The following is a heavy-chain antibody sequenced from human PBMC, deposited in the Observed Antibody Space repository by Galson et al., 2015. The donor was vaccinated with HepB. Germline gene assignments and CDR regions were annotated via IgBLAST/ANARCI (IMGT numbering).Heavy chain of an antibody. V-gene: IGHV3-48*01. CDR2: ISTTGTNI. J-gene: IGHJ4*02. CDR1: GFTFSSFT. Sequence: SLRLSCAASGFTFSSFTMNWVRQAPRKRLEWVSYISTTGTNIFYVDSVKGRFAVSRDNAKNSLYLQMNSLGAEDTAIYYCARVVLSGSYWYFDFWGQGTLVTVSS. D-gene: IGHD1-26*01. CDR3: ARVVLSGSYWYFDF.